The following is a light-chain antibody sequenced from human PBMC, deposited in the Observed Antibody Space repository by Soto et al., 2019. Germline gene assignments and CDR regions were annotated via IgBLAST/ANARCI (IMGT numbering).Light chain of an antibody. CDR1: SSDVGGYDY. Sequence: SVLTQPASVSGSPGQSITISCTGTSSDVGGYDYVSWYQQYPGKAPKLMIYEVSNRPSGVSNRFSGSKSGNTASLTISGLQAGDEADYYCSSYTISSTYVFGTGTKVTVL. J-gene: IGLJ1*01. V-gene: IGLV2-14*01. CDR2: EVS. CDR3: SSYTISSTYV.